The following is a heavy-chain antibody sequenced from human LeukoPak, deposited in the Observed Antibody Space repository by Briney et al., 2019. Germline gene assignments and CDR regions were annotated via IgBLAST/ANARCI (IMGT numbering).Heavy chain of an antibody. CDR3: ARGDPSYCSSTSCLNWFDP. D-gene: IGHD2-2*01. CDR1: GGSFSGYY. Sequence: SETLSLTCAVYGGSFSGYYWSWIRRPPGKGLEWIGEINHSGSTNYNPSLKSRVTISVDTSKNQFSLKLSSVTAADTAVYYCARGDPSYCSSTSCLNWFDPWGQGTLVTVSS. CDR2: INHSGST. J-gene: IGHJ5*02. V-gene: IGHV4-34*01.